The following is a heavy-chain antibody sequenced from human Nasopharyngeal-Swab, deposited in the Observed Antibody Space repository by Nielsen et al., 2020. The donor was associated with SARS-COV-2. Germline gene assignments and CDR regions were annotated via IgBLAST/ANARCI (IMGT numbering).Heavy chain of an antibody. D-gene: IGHD1-26*01. CDR3: AKRSGTYQYYFDC. Sequence: VRQAPGKGLEWVSTISTSGGSTYYADSVKGRFTISRDNSRNTLYLQMNSLRADDTAVYSFAKRSGTYQYYFDCWGQGTLVTVSS. CDR2: ISTSGGST. V-gene: IGHV3-23*01. J-gene: IGHJ4*02.